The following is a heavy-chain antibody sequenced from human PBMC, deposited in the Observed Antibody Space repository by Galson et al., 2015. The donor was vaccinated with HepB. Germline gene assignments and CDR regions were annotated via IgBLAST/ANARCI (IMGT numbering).Heavy chain of an antibody. D-gene: IGHD6-19*01. CDR3: AKQWLPKQGDRGGVDY. V-gene: IGHV1-18*04. J-gene: IGHJ4*02. CDR2: ISAYNGNT. CDR1: GYTFTSYG. Sequence: SVKVSCKASGYTFTSYGISWVRQAPGQGLEWMGWISAYNGNTNYAQKLQGRVTMTTDTSTSTAYMELRSLRSDDTAVYYCAKQWLPKQGDRGGVDYWGQGTLVTVSS.